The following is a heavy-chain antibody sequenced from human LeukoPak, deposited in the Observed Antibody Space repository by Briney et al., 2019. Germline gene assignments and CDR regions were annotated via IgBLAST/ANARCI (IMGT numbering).Heavy chain of an antibody. CDR2: ISAYNGNT. CDR3: ARRYDYPPNDAFDI. CDR1: GYTFTSYG. V-gene: IGHV1-18*01. D-gene: IGHD4-11*01. Sequence: GASVKVSCKASGYTFTSYGISWVRQAPGQGLEWMGWISAYNGNTNYAQKLQGRVTMTTDTSTSTAYMELRSLRSDDTAVYYCARRYDYPPNDAFDIWGQGTMVTVSS. J-gene: IGHJ3*02.